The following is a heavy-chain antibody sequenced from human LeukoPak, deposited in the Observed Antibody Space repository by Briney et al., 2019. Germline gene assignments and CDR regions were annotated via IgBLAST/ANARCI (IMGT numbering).Heavy chain of an antibody. J-gene: IGHJ6*03. Sequence: PSETLSLTCTVSGYSISSGYYWGWIRQPPGKGLEWIGSIYHSGSTNYNPSLKSRVTISVDTSKNQFSLKLSSVTAADTAVYYCARGRGSAVAGTHYYYYMDVWGKGTTVTVSS. CDR3: ARGRGSAVAGTHYYYYMDV. CDR2: IYHSGST. CDR1: GYSISSGYY. D-gene: IGHD6-19*01. V-gene: IGHV4-38-2*02.